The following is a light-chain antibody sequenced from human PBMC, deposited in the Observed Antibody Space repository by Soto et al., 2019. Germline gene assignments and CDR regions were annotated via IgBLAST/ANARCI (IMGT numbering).Light chain of an antibody. CDR3: QQYNNWPPDRT. CDR2: GAS. CDR1: HSVSSN. Sequence: EIEMTQSLATLSVSPGERATLSYRASHSVSSNLTWYQQKPGQAPRLLIYGASTRATGIPARFSGSGSGTEFTLTISSLQSEDFAIYFCQQYNNWPPDRTFGQGTKVKIK. J-gene: IGKJ1*01. V-gene: IGKV3-15*01.